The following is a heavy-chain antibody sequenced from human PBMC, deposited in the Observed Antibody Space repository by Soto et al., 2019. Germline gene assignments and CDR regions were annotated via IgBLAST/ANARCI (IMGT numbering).Heavy chain of an antibody. CDR1: GYSFTSYW. CDR3: ARSPKRSSITIFGVVKGDYYYYYGMDV. CDR2: IVPSDSYT. J-gene: IGHJ6*01. V-gene: IGHV5-10-1*01. D-gene: IGHD3-3*01. Sequence: GESLKISCKGSGYSFTSYWISWVRQMPGKGLEWMGRIVPSDSYTNYGPSFQGHVTISADKSISTAYLQWSSLKASDTAMYYCARSPKRSSITIFGVVKGDYYYYYGMDVWGQGPTVTVSS.